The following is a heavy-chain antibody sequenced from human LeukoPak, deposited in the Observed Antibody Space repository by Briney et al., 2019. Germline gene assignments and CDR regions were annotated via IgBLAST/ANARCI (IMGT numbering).Heavy chain of an antibody. Sequence: GGSLRLSCAASGFTFSSYAMHWVRQAPGKGLEWVAVISYDGSNKYYADSVKGRFTISRDNSKNTLYLQMNSLRAEDTAVYYCGRNYGDEVNFDYWGQGTLVTVSS. CDR3: GRNYGDEVNFDY. CDR1: GFTFSSYA. CDR2: ISYDGSNK. J-gene: IGHJ4*02. V-gene: IGHV3-30*04. D-gene: IGHD4-17*01.